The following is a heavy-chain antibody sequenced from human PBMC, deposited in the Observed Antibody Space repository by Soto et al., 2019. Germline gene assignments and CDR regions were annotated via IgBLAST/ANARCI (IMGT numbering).Heavy chain of an antibody. CDR1: GFSFVSYA. J-gene: IGHJ4*02. CDR3: AKATTNGGWFNPFDS. D-gene: IGHD6-19*01. V-gene: IGHV3-23*01. Sequence: GGSLRRSCAASGFSFVSYAMNWVRHAPGKGLEWVSGLSGSGTSTYYADSVKGRFTISRDNSRDTLFLQMNSLTADDTAVYYCAKATTNGGWFNPFDSWGQGALVTVSS. CDR2: LSGSGTST.